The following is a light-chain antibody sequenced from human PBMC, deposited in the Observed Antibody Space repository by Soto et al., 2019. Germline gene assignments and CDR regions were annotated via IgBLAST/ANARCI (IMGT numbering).Light chain of an antibody. CDR1: QSVSSN. J-gene: IGKJ1*01. Sequence: EIVMTQSPATLSVSPGERATLSCRASQSVSSNLAWYQQKPGQPPSLLIDGASTRPTGIPDSLSGSGSGTEFTLTISSLQSEDFAVYYCQQYNSWPRGTFGQGTKVEI. CDR2: GAS. V-gene: IGKV3-15*01. CDR3: QQYNSWPRGT.